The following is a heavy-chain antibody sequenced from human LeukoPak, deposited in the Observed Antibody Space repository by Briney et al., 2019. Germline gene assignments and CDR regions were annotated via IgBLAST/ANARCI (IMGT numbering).Heavy chain of an antibody. Sequence: GTSVKVSCKTSGYPFTSFDIHWVRQAAGHGLEWMSWMTPNSEKRGYAQKFQGRVTMTADTSIDTAYMELSSLTFDDTAIYYCARGRGWGILDSWGQGNLVTVSS. CDR1: GYPFTSFD. V-gene: IGHV1-8*01. J-gene: IGHJ4*02. CDR2: MTPNSEKR. D-gene: IGHD6-19*01. CDR3: ARGRGWGILDS.